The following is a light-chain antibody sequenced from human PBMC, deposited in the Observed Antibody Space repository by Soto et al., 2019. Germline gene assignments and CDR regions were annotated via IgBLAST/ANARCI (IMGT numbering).Light chain of an antibody. Sequence: DIQMTQSPSSLSASIGDRVTISCQASQDIGNFLNWYQQKPGKAPYLLIYDASNLDTGVSSRFSGRGSGRQFSITITSLQPDDVATYLCQQYGSLPITFGQGTRLDI. CDR1: QDIGNF. J-gene: IGKJ5*01. CDR3: QQYGSLPIT. CDR2: DAS. V-gene: IGKV1-33*01.